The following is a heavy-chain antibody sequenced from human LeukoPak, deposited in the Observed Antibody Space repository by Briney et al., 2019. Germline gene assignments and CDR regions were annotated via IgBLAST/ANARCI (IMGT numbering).Heavy chain of an antibody. Sequence: GGSLRLSCAASGFTFSSYEMNWVSQAPGKGMEWVSYISSSAGTIYYADSVKGRFTISRDNAKNSLYLQMNSLRAEDTAVYYCARVRVATIFDYWGQGTLVTVSS. CDR1: GFTFSSYE. D-gene: IGHD5-12*01. CDR3: ARVRVATIFDY. V-gene: IGHV3-48*03. CDR2: ISSSAGTI. J-gene: IGHJ4*02.